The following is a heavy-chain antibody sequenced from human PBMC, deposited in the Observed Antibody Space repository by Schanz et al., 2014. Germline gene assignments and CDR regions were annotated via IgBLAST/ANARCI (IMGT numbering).Heavy chain of an antibody. Sequence: EVQLVESGGGLVQPGGSLRLSCAASGFTFSTYAMTWVRQAPGKGLEWVSSISIRGGNTYYTDSVKGRFTISRDNSKNTLDLQMSSLRADDTAVYYCAKDPSYGSDWVKYLDHWGQGTLVTVSS. V-gene: IGHV3-23*04. J-gene: IGHJ4*02. D-gene: IGHD1-26*01. CDR3: AKDPSYGSDWVKYLDH. CDR2: ISIRGGNT. CDR1: GFTFSTYA.